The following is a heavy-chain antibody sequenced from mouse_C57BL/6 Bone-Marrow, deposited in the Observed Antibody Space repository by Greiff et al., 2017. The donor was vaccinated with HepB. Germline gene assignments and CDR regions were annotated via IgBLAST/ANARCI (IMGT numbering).Heavy chain of an antibody. V-gene: IGHV10-3*01. CDR1: GFTFNTYA. Sequence: EVQRVESGGGLVQPKGSLKLSCAASGFTFNTYAMHWVRQAPGKGLEWVARIRSKSSNYATYYADSVKDRFTISRDDSQSMLYLQMNNLKTEDTAMYYCVGGNYYDYDGAWFAYWGQGTLVTVSA. CDR3: VGGNYYDYDGAWFAY. CDR2: IRSKSSNYAT. D-gene: IGHD2-4*01. J-gene: IGHJ3*01.